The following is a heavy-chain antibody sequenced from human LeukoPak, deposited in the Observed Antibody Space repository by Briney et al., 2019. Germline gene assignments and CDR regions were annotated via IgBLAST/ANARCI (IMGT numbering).Heavy chain of an antibody. CDR1: GFTFSSYW. J-gene: IGHJ4*02. CDR2: IKQDGSEK. D-gene: IGHD3-10*01. CDR3: ARALTVLLWFGELSPSPLDY. Sequence: PGGSLRLSCAASGFTFSSYWMSWVRQAPGKGLEWVANIKQDGSEKYYVDSVKGRFTISRDNAKNSLYLQMNSPRAEDTAVYYCARALTVLLWFGELSPSPLDYWGQGTLVTVSS. V-gene: IGHV3-7*01.